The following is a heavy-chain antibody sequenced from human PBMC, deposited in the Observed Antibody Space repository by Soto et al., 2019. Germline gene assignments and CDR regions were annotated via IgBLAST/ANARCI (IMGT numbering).Heavy chain of an antibody. D-gene: IGHD2-2*01. V-gene: IGHV3-30*18. J-gene: IGHJ4*02. CDR1: GFTFSSYG. Sequence: SVGSLRLSCAASGFTFSSYGMHWVRQAPGKGLEWVAVISYDGSNKYYADSVKGRFTISRDNSKNTLYLQMNSLRAEDTAVYYCAKDLGYCSSTSCSDYWGQGTLVTVSS. CDR3: AKDLGYCSSTSCSDY. CDR2: ISYDGSNK.